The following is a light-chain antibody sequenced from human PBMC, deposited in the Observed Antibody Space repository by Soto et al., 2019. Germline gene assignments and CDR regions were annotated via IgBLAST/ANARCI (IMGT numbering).Light chain of an antibody. CDR3: QQTHSAPRT. CDR2: RAS. Sequence: EMVMTQSPATLSVSPGERATLSCRASQSVRSSLAWYQQKPGQPPRLLIYRASTRATGVPARFSGSGSGTEFTLTISSLQSEDFAIYYCQQTHSAPRTFGQGTRLDIK. J-gene: IGKJ1*01. CDR1: QSVRSS. V-gene: IGKV3-15*01.